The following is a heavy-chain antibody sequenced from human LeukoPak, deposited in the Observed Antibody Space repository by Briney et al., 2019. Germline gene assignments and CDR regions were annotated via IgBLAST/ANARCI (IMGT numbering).Heavy chain of an antibody. V-gene: IGHV1-69*05. CDR2: IIPIFGTA. CDR1: GGTFSSYA. CDR3: TYGTDFWSGY. J-gene: IGHJ4*02. D-gene: IGHD3-3*01. Sequence: SVKVSCKASGGTFSSYAISWVRQAPGQGLEWMGGIIPIFGTANYAQKFQGRVTITTDESTSTAYMELSSLRSEDTAVYYCTYGTDFWSGYWGQGTLVTVSS.